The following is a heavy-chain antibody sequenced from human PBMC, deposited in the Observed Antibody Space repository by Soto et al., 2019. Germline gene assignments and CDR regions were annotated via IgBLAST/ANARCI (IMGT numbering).Heavy chain of an antibody. CDR3: ARALRYFDWLPPDV. D-gene: IGHD3-9*01. V-gene: IGHV3-33*01. CDR2: IWYDGSNK. CDR1: GFTFSSYG. Sequence: QVQLVESGGGVVQPGRSLRLSCAASGFTFSSYGMHWVRQAPGKGLEWVAVIWYDGSNKYYADSVKGRFTISRDNSKNTLYLQMNSLRAADTAVYYCARALRYFDWLPPDVWGKGTTVTVSS. J-gene: IGHJ6*04.